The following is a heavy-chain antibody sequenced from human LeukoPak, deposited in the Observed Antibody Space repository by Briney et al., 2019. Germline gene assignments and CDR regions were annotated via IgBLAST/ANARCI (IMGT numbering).Heavy chain of an antibody. CDR2: ISPGSYSI. V-gene: IGHV3-21*01. CDR1: GFPLSTYS. Sequence: GGSLRLSCAASGFPLSTYSMNWVRQAPRKGLEWASTISPGSYSIYYADSVKGRFTISRDNAKNSLYLQMNSLRVEDTAMYYCARKVVGATTDYWGQGTLVTVSS. J-gene: IGHJ4*02. CDR3: ARKVVGATTDY. D-gene: IGHD1-26*01.